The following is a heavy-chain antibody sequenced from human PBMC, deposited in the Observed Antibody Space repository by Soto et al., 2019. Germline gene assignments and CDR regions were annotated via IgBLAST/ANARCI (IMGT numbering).Heavy chain of an antibody. CDR3: ARSMTTVTFDAFDI. J-gene: IGHJ3*02. CDR2: ISAHNGNT. Sequence: ASVKVSCKAPGYTFTSYGISWVRQAPGQGLEWMGWISAHNGNTNYAQKLQGRVTMTTDTSTSTAYMELRSLRSDDTAVYYCARSMTTVTFDAFDIWGQGTMVTVSS. D-gene: IGHD4-17*01. V-gene: IGHV1-18*01. CDR1: GYTFTSYG.